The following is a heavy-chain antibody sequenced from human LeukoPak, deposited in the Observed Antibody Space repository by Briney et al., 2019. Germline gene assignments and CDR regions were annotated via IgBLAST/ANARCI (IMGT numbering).Heavy chain of an antibody. CDR3: ASSGGDRQQDAFDI. CDR2: INPSGGST. V-gene: IGHV1-46*01. D-gene: IGHD1-1*01. CDR1: GYTFTSYY. J-gene: IGHJ3*02. Sequence: ASVTVSFKASGYTFTSYYMHWVRQAPGQGLEGMGIINPSGGSTSYAQKFQGRVTMTRDTSTSTVYMELSSLRSEDTAVYYCASSGGDRQQDAFDIWGQGTMVTVSS.